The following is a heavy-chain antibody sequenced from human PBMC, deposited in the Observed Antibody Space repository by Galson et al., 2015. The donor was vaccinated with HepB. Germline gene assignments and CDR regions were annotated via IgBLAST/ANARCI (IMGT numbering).Heavy chain of an antibody. CDR1: GGSFSGYY. CDR2: INHSGST. V-gene: IGHV4-34*01. J-gene: IGHJ3*02. CDR3: ARVVTIFGVTAGGDAFDI. Sequence: SETLSLTCAVYGGSFSGYYWSWIRQPPGKGLEWIGEINHSGSTNYNPSLKSRVTISVDTSKNQFSLKLSSVTAADTAVYYCARVVTIFGVTAGGDAFDIWGQGTMVTVSS. D-gene: IGHD3-3*01.